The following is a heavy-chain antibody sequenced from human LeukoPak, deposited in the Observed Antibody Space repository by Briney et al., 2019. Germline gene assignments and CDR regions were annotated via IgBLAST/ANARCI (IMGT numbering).Heavy chain of an antibody. D-gene: IGHD5-24*01. CDR3: ARDERDGYNYGFDY. CDR1: GGSISSSSYY. J-gene: IGHJ4*02. CDR2: IYHSGST. V-gene: IGHV4-39*07. Sequence: SETLSLTCTVSGGSISSSSYYWGWIRQPPGKGLEWIGSIYHSGSTYYNPSLKSRVTISVDTSKNQFSLKLSSVTAADTAVYYCARDERDGYNYGFDYWGQGTLVSVSS.